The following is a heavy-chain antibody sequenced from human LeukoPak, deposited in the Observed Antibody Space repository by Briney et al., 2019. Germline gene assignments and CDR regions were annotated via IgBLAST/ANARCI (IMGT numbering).Heavy chain of an antibody. CDR1: GFSFSSCS. Sequence: GGSLRLSCAASGFSFSSCSMNWVRQAPGKGLEWVAYISSSSSTIYYKDSVKGRFSISRDNAKNSLYLQMNSLRDEDTAVYYCARDLEMATISGFDYWGQGTLVTVSS. CDR3: ARDLEMATISGFDY. CDR2: ISSSSSTI. J-gene: IGHJ4*02. D-gene: IGHD5-24*01. V-gene: IGHV3-48*02.